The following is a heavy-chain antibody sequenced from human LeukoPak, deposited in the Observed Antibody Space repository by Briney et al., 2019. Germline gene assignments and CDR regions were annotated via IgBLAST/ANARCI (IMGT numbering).Heavy chain of an antibody. D-gene: IGHD6-13*01. CDR3: ARSQAALDAFDI. CDR2: ISGYNGNT. J-gene: IGHJ3*02. CDR1: GYTFSSYG. Sequence: ASVKVSCKASGYTFSSYGITWVRQAPGQGLEWMGWISGYNGNTNYAQKLQGRVTMTTDTSTSTAYMELRSLRSDDTAVSYCARSQAALDAFDIWGQGTMVTVSS. V-gene: IGHV1-18*01.